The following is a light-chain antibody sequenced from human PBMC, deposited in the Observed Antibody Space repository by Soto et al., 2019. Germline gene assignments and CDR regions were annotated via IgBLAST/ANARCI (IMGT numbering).Light chain of an antibody. J-gene: IGLJ2*01. CDR3: SSYAGSNNYVA. CDR2: EVN. V-gene: IGLV2-8*01. CDR1: SSDVGGSKY. Sequence: QSALTQPPSASGSPGQSVTISCTGTSSDVGGSKYVSWYQQHPGKAPKLMIYEVNKRPSGVPDRFSGSKSGNTASLTVSGLQAEDEADYYCSSYAGSNNYVAFGGGTKVTVL.